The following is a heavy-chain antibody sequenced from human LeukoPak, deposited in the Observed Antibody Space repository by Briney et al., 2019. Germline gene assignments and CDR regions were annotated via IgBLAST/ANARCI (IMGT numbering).Heavy chain of an antibody. CDR1: EFTFSSYA. CDR2: IWYDGSNK. D-gene: IGHD5-18*01. V-gene: IGHV3-33*01. CDR3: ARLVGGYSYGYCDS. Sequence: GGSLRLSCAASEFTFSSYAMYWVRQAPGKGLEWVAVIWYDGSNKYYADSVKGRFTISRDNSKNTLYLQMNSLRAEDTAVYYCARLVGGYSYGYCDSWGQGTLVTVSS. J-gene: IGHJ5*01.